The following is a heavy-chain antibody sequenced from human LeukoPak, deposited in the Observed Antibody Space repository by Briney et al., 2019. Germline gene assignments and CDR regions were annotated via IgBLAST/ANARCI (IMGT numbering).Heavy chain of an antibody. D-gene: IGHD3-22*01. J-gene: IGHJ4*02. Sequence: GGSLRLSCAASGFTFSDYYMSWIRQAPGKGLEWVSYISSSGSTIYYAASVKGRFTISRDNAKNSLYLQMNSLRAEDTAVYYCARAVTYYYDSSGLYWGQGTLVTVSS. CDR1: GFTFSDYY. CDR3: ARAVTYYYDSSGLY. V-gene: IGHV3-11*01. CDR2: ISSSGSTI.